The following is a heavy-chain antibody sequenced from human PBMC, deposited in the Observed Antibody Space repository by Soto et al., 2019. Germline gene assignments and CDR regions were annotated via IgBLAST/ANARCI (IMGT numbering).Heavy chain of an antibody. V-gene: IGHV1-69*02. J-gene: IGHJ4*02. Sequence: QVQLVQSGAEVKKPGSSVKVSCKASGGTFSSDTISCVRQAPGQGLEWMGRIIPILGIANYAQKFQGRVTITADKSTRTAYMELSSLRSEDTAVYYCARGLGGARFDYWGQGTLVTVSS. CDR2: IIPILGIA. CDR3: ARGLGGARFDY. D-gene: IGHD3-16*01. CDR1: GGTFSSDT.